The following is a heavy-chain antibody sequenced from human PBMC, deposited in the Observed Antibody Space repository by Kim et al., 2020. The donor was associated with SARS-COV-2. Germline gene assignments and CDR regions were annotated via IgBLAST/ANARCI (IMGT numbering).Heavy chain of an antibody. D-gene: IGHD4-4*01. CDR3: ARWDYMLDYYGMDV. CDR2: IYYSGST. J-gene: IGHJ6*02. Sequence: SETLSLTCTVSGGSVSSGSYYWSWIRQPPGKGLEWIGYIYYSGSTNYNPSLKSRVTISVDTSKNQFALKLSSVTAADTAVYYCARWDYMLDYYGMDVWGQGTTVTVSS. CDR1: GGSVSSGSYY. V-gene: IGHV4-61*01.